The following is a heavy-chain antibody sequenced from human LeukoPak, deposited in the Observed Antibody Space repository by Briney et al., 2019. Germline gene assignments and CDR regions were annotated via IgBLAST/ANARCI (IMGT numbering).Heavy chain of an antibody. CDR1: GGTFSSYA. Sequence: SVKVSCKASGGTFSSYAISWVRQAPGQELEWMGGIIPIFGTANYAQKFQGRVTITTDESTSTAYMELSSLRSEDTAVYYCARDVAYGDYVGNWFDPWGQGTLVTVSS. J-gene: IGHJ5*02. CDR3: ARDVAYGDYVGNWFDP. V-gene: IGHV1-69*05. D-gene: IGHD4-17*01. CDR2: IIPIFGTA.